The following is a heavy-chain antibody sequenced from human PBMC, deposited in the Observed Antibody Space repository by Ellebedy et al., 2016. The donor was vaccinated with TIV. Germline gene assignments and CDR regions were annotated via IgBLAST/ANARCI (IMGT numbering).Heavy chain of an antibody. CDR1: GFTFSHYW. Sequence: GESLKISCAASGFTFSHYWMSWVRQAPGKGLEWVAHIKEDGSEKNYVDSVKGRFTISRDNAKNSLYLQMSSLRVEDTAVYYCARTNYGDYYYGMDVWGQGTTVTVSS. D-gene: IGHD4-17*01. V-gene: IGHV3-7*01. J-gene: IGHJ6*02. CDR3: ARTNYGDYYYGMDV. CDR2: IKEDGSEK.